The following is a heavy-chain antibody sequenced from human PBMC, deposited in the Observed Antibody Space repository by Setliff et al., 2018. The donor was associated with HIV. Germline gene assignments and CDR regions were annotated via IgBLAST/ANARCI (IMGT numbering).Heavy chain of an antibody. CDR3: ASRVPAARHFDY. V-gene: IGHV4-39*01. D-gene: IGHD2-2*01. CDR1: GGSISSGSYY. CDR2: VYYSGST. Sequence: NPSETLSLTCTVSGGSISSGSYYWGWVRQPPGGGLEWIGRVYYSGSTYYNPSLRSRVTISVDTSKNQLSLRLTSLTAADTAVYYCASRVPAARHFDYWGQGTLVTVSS. J-gene: IGHJ4*02.